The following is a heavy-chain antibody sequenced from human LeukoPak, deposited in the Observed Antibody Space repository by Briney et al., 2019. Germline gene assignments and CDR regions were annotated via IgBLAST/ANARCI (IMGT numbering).Heavy chain of an antibody. CDR3: AKGYGSGSYYKAS. D-gene: IGHD3-10*01. J-gene: IGHJ4*02. CDR1: GFTFSTYG. V-gene: IGHV3-23*01. CDR2: ISGSGGST. Sequence: GGSLRLSCVASGFTFSTYGMSWVHQAPGKGLEWVSAISGSGGSTYYADSVKGRFTISRDNSKNTLYLQMNSLRAEDTAVYYCAKGYGSGSYYKASWGQGTLVTVSS.